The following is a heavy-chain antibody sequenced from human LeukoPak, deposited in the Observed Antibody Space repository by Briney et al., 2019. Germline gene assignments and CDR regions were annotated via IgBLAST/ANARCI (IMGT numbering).Heavy chain of an antibody. CDR3: ATAGRWPATGTPEHRYLDY. CDR2: MNPNSGNT. J-gene: IGHJ4*02. V-gene: IGHV1-8*01. CDR1: GYTFTSLD. D-gene: IGHD6-13*01. Sequence: GASVKVSCKASGYTFTSLDINWVRQASGQGLEWVGWMNPNSGNTGCAQKFQGRVTMTRDTSTRTAYMELSSLRSGGTAVYYCATAGRWPATGTPEHRYLDYWGQGTLVTVSS.